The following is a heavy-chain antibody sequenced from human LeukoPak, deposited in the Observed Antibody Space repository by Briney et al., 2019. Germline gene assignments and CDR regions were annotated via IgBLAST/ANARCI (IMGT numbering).Heavy chain of an antibody. CDR3: ARRGPGRQTYYDFWSGYYGLVYFDY. D-gene: IGHD3-3*01. CDR1: GYSFTNYW. J-gene: IGHJ4*02. V-gene: IGHV5-51*01. Sequence: GESLKISCKGSGYSFTNYWIGWVRQMPGKGLEWMGIIYPGDSDTRYSPSFQGQVTISADKSISTAYLQWSSLKASDIAMYYCARRGPGRQTYYDFWSGYYGLVYFDYWGQGTLVTVSS. CDR2: IYPGDSDT.